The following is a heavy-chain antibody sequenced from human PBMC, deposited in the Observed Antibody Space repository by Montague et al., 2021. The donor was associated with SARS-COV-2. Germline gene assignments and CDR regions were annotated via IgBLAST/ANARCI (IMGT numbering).Heavy chain of an antibody. CDR3: ARDIVGATGYYGMDV. Sequence: QFGAEVKKPGESLKISCKGSGYSFTSYWIGWVRQMPGKGLEWMGIIYPGDSDTRYSPSFQGQVTISADKSISTAYLQWSSLKASDTAMYYCARDIVGATGYYGMDVWGQGTTVTVSS. J-gene: IGHJ6*02. CDR1: GYSFTSYW. CDR2: IYPGDSDT. V-gene: IGHV5-51*01. D-gene: IGHD1-26*01.